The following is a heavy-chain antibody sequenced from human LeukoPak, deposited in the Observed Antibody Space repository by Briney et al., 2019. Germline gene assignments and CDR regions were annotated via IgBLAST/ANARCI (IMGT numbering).Heavy chain of an antibody. Sequence: GGSLRLSCGASGLIFSTYSMNWLRQAPGKGLEWVSYISGSGTTISYADPVKGRFTISRDNAEKSLYLQMSSLRAEDTAVYYCARSDGFDIWGQGTMATVSS. CDR1: GLIFSTYS. CDR2: ISGSGTTI. V-gene: IGHV3-48*01. CDR3: ARSDGFDI. J-gene: IGHJ3*02.